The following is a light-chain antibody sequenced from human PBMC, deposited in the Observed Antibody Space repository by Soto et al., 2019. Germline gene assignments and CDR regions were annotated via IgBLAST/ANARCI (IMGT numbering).Light chain of an antibody. CDR1: SSDVGGYNY. Sequence: QSALTQPASVSGSPGQSITISCTGTSSDVGGYNYVSWYQQHPGKAPKLMIYEVSNRPSGVSNRFSGSKSGNRASLTISGLQAEDEADYYCCSYAGSYSYVFGVGTKVTVL. CDR3: CSYAGSYSYV. V-gene: IGLV2-14*01. CDR2: EVS. J-gene: IGLJ1*01.